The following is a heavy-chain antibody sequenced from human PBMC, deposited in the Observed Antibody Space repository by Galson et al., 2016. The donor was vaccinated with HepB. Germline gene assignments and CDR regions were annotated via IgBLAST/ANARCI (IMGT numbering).Heavy chain of an antibody. V-gene: IGHV1-3*01. Sequence: SVKVSCKASGYTFTTYIIHWVRQAPGQRLEWMGCINAGNGDTKDSQKFQGRVTITRDTSATTAYMALSSLKSEDTAVYYCAREIDRGRFQRYSDYWGQGTLVTVSS. CDR1: GYTFTTYI. CDR3: AREIDRGRFQRYSDY. D-gene: IGHD1-26*01. J-gene: IGHJ4*02. CDR2: INAGNGDT.